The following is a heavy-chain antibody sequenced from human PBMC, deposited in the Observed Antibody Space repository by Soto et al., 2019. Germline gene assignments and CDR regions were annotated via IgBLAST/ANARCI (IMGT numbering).Heavy chain of an antibody. Sequence: QITLKESGPTLVKPTQTLTLTCTFSGFSLSTSGVGVGWIRQPPGKALEWHALIYWDDARLSSPSLKSSLTITKDTAQTQVVLTPISMDPVESATYSCAQHNHDFDYSGQGTLVAVSS. CDR3: AQHNHDFDY. CDR2: IYWDDAR. J-gene: IGHJ4*02. V-gene: IGHV2-5*02. D-gene: IGHD2-21*01. CDR1: GFSLSTSGVG.